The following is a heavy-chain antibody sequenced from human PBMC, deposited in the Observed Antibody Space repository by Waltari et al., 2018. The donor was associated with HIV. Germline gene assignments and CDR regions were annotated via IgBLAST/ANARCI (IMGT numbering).Heavy chain of an antibody. V-gene: IGHV3-21*01. CDR2: IGSTGSFI. CDR1: GFTFNTFS. CDR3: ASEDFWGGPHR. D-gene: IGHD3-3*01. Sequence: EVQLVESGGGLVKPGGSLRLSCVASGFTFNTFSMKRVRQAPGKGLVWVSAIGSTGSFIYCADALKGRFTVSRDNAKNSLYRQINNLRAEDTAVYYCASEDFWGGPHRWGQGTLVTVSS. J-gene: IGHJ4*02.